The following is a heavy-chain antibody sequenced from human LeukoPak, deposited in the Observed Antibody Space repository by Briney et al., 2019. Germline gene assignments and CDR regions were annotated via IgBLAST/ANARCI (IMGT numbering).Heavy chain of an antibody. V-gene: IGHV3-53*01. CDR1: GFTVSSNY. Sequence: GGSLRLPCAASGFTVSSNYMSWVRQAPGKGLEWVSVIYSGGSTYYADSVKGRFTISRDNSKNTLYLQMNSLRAEDTAVYYCARVADYGEVYFDYWGQGTLVTVSS. CDR2: IYSGGST. CDR3: ARVADYGEVYFDY. J-gene: IGHJ4*02. D-gene: IGHD4-17*01.